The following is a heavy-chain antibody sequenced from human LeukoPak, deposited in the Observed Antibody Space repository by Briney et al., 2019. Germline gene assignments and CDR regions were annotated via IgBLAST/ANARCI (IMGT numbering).Heavy chain of an antibody. CDR1: GGSISSSSYY. D-gene: IGHD1-1*01. Sequence: SETLSLTCAVSGGSISSSSYYWGWIRQPPGKGLEWIGSIYYSGSTYYNPSLKSRVTISVDTSKNQFSLKLSSVTAADTAVYYCARVGLRWNDADYWGQGTLVTVSS. CDR2: IYYSGST. V-gene: IGHV4-39*01. CDR3: ARVGLRWNDADY. J-gene: IGHJ4*02.